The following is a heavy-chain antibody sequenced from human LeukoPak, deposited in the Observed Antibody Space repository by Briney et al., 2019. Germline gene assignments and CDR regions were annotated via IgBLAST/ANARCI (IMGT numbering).Heavy chain of an antibody. J-gene: IGHJ6*03. V-gene: IGHV1-8*01. CDR2: MNPNSGKT. D-gene: IGHD6-6*01. Sequence: ASVNVSFKASGYTFTSYDINWVRQATGQGLEWMGWMNPNSGKTGYAQKFQCRVTMTRNTSISTAYMELSSLRSEDTAVYYCARGQYSSSSWFGYYYYYMDVWGKGTTVTVSS. CDR3: ARGQYSSSSWFGYYYYYMDV. CDR1: GYTFTSYD.